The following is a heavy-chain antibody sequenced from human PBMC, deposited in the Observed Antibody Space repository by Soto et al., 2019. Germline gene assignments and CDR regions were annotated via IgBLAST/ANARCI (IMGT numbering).Heavy chain of an antibody. CDR3: ARGRVAARLFDS. CDR2: INHSGDT. J-gene: IGHJ4*02. V-gene: IGHV4-39*07. D-gene: IGHD6-6*01. CDR1: GGYISSGGYY. Sequence: SETLSLTCTVAGGYISSGGYYWSWIRQPPGKGLEWIGDINHSGDTNNNPSLKSRVTISIDTSKNQFSLKLASVTAADTSLYYCARGRVAARLFDSWGQGTLVTVSS.